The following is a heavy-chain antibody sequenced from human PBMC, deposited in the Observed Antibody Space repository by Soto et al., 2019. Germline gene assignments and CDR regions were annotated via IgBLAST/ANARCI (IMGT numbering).Heavy chain of an antibody. CDR3: AREGGPYCSTPSCCRPCNF. V-gene: IGHV3-74*01. CDR1: GFTFSSHW. Sequence: EVQLVESGGGLVQPGGSLRLSCAASGFTFSSHWMHWVRQVPGKGLEWVSRINGDGSTTIYADSVKGRFTISRDSAKNTLDLQMNSLRVEDTAVYYCAREGGPYCSTPSCCRPCNFWGQGTLVTVSS. J-gene: IGHJ4*02. CDR2: INGDGSTT. D-gene: IGHD2-2*01.